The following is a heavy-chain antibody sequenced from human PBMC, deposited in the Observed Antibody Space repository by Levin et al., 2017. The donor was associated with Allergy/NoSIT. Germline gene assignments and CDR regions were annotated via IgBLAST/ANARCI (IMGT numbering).Heavy chain of an antibody. CDR2: IIPIFGTA. D-gene: IGHD4-17*01. V-gene: IGHV1-69*13. CDR3: ASPTETNRRAMNYYYYGMDV. J-gene: IGHJ6*02. CDR1: GGTFSSYA. Sequence: SVKVSCKASGGTFSSYAISWVRQAPGQGLEWMGGIIPIFGTANYAQKFQGRVTITADESTSTAYMELSSLRSEDTAVYYCASPTETNRRAMNYYYYGMDVWGQGTTVTVSS.